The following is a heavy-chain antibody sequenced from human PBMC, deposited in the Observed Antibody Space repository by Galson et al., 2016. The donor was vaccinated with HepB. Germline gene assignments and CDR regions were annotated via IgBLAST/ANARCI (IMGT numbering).Heavy chain of an antibody. Sequence: CAISGDSVSSNSAAWNWIRQSPSRGLEWLGRTYYNSQWYRDFAASVRGRITINPDTPQNQISLQLNFVTPADTAVYYCVRNYYGSGNYDPSFDIWGQGTTVAVSS. J-gene: IGHJ3*02. D-gene: IGHD3-10*01. CDR3: VRNYYGSGNYDPSFDI. V-gene: IGHV6-1*01. CDR1: GDSVSSNSAA. CDR2: TYYNSQWYR.